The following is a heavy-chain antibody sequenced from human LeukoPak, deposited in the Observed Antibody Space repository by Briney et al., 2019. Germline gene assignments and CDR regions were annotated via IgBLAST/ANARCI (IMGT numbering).Heavy chain of an antibody. CDR1: GGSISSYY. CDR2: INHSGST. D-gene: IGHD1-1*01. Sequence: SETLSFTCTVSGGSISSYYWSWVRQPPGKALEWIGEINHSGSTNYNPSLKSRVTISVDKSLRQFFLRLSPVTAADTAVYYCARERASNNYYNYFDPWGQGTQVTVSS. V-gene: IGHV4-34*01. CDR3: ARERASNNYYNYFDP. J-gene: IGHJ5*02.